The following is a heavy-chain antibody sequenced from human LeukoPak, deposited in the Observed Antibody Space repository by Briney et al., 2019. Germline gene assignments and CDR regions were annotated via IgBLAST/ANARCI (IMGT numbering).Heavy chain of an antibody. D-gene: IGHD3-9*01. CDR1: GGSISSGSYY. V-gene: IGHV4-61*02. Sequence: SETLSLTCTVSGGSISSGSYYWSWIRQPAGKGLEWIGRIYTSGSTNYNPSLKRRVTISVDTSKTQFSLKLSSVTAADTAVYYCARENILTGCFDYWGQGTLVTVSS. CDR3: ARENILTGCFDY. J-gene: IGHJ4*02. CDR2: IYTSGST.